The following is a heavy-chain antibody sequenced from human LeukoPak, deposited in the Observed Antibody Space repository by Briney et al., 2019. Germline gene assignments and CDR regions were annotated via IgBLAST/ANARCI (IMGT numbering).Heavy chain of an antibody. CDR3: ARESYDSSGYYGYFDY. CDR1: GGSISSYY. Sequence: PSETLSLTCTVSGGSISSYYWSWIRQPPGKGLEWIGYIYYSGSTNYNPSLKSRVTISVDTSKNQFSLKLSSVTAADTAVYYCARESYDSSGYYGYFDYWGQGTLVTVSS. J-gene: IGHJ4*02. CDR2: IYYSGST. V-gene: IGHV4-59*01. D-gene: IGHD3-22*01.